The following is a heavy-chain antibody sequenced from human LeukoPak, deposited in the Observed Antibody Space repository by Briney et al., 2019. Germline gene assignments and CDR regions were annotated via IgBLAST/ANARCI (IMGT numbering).Heavy chain of an antibody. CDR3: AELGITMIGGV. CDR2: ISSSTTI. V-gene: IGHV3-48*01. Sequence: GGSLRLSCAASGFTFSSYSMNWVRQAPGKGLEWVSYISSSTTIYYADSVKGRFTISRDNAKNSLYLQMNSLRAEDTAVYYCAELGITMIGGVWGKGTTVTISS. J-gene: IGHJ6*04. CDR1: GFTFSSYS. D-gene: IGHD3-10*02.